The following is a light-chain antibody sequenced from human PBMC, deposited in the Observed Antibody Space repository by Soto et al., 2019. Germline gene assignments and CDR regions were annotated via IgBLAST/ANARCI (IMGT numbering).Light chain of an antibody. CDR3: CSYAGSYTWV. CDR2: NVN. Sequence: QSALTQPRSVSGSPGQTVTISCTGTSSDVGGYNDVSWYQQHPGKAPKLMIYNVNKRPSGVPDRFSGSKSGNTASLTISGLQDEDESDYYCCSYAGSYTWVFGGGTKLTVL. CDR1: SSDVGGYND. V-gene: IGLV2-11*01. J-gene: IGLJ3*02.